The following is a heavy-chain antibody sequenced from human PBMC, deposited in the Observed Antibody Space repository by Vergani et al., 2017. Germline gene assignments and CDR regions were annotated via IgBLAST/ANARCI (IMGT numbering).Heavy chain of an antibody. CDR1: GGTFSSYA. Sequence: QVQLVQSGAEVKKPGSSVKVSCKASGGTFSSYAISWVRQAPGQGLEWMGRIIPIFGTANYAQKFQGRVTITADESTSTAYMELSSLRAEDTAVYYCARGGYYYENRKYFQHWGQGTLVTVSS. V-gene: IGHV1-69*18. D-gene: IGHD3-22*01. CDR2: IIPIFGTA. CDR3: ARGGYYYENRKYFQH. J-gene: IGHJ1*01.